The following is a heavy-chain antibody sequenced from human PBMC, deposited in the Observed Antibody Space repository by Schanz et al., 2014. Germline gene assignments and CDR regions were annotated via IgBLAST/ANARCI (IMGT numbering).Heavy chain of an antibody. Sequence: QVQLMQSGAEMKKPGASVQVSCKASGYSFTDFYIHWLRQAPGQGPEWLGWINPNSDGTKYAQKFQGRVTMTRDTSVNTAYLDLSSLTSDDTAVYYCARGDVNWFDPWGQGTLVTVSS. J-gene: IGHJ5*02. CDR2: INPNSDGT. V-gene: IGHV1-2*02. CDR1: GYSFTDFY. CDR3: ARGDVNWFDP.